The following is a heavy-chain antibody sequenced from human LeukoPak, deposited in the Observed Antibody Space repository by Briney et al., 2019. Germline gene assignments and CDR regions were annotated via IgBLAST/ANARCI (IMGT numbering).Heavy chain of an antibody. Sequence: SETLSLTCAVYGGSFSGFYWSWLRQPPGKGLEWIGEINHSGSTNYNPYLKSRVTISVDTSKNQFSLKLSSVTAADTAVYYCAREAVVAKRGDYFDYWGQGTLVTVSS. CDR3: AREAVVAKRGDYFDY. CDR2: INHSGST. J-gene: IGHJ4*02. V-gene: IGHV4-34*01. CDR1: GGSFSGFY. D-gene: IGHD3-22*01.